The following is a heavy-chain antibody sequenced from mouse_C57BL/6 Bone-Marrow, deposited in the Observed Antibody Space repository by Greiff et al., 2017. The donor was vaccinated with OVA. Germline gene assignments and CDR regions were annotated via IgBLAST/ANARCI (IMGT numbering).Heavy chain of an antibody. CDR1: GYSFTGYY. Sequence: VQLQQSGPELVKPGASVKISCKASGYSFTGYYMNWVKQSPEKSLEWIGEINPSTGGTTYNQKFKAKATLTVDKSSSTAYMQLKSLTSEYSAVYYCARKDYYSNPWFAYWGQGTLVTVSA. D-gene: IGHD2-5*01. V-gene: IGHV1-42*01. CDR2: INPSTGGT. J-gene: IGHJ3*01. CDR3: ARKDYYSNPWFAY.